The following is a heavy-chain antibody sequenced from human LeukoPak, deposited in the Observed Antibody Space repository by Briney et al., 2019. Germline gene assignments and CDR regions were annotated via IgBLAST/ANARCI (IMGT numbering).Heavy chain of an antibody. CDR2: IWYDGSNK. CDR3: ARAHEYSYGSAPYYYYGMDV. J-gene: IGHJ6*02. D-gene: IGHD5-18*01. Sequence: GGSLRLSCAASGFTFSSYGMHWVRQAPGKGLEWVAVIWYDGSNKYYADSVKGRFTISRDNSKNTLYLQMNSLRAEDTAVYYCARAHEYSYGSAPYYYYGMDVWGPGTTVTVSS. V-gene: IGHV3-33*01. CDR1: GFTFSSYG.